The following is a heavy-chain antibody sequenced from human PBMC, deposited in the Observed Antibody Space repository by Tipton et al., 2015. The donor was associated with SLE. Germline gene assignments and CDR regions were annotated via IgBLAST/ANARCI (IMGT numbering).Heavy chain of an antibody. D-gene: IGHD6-19*01. J-gene: IGHJ4*02. V-gene: IGHV3-13*05. CDR3: ARDLIAVAGTVY. CDR1: GFTFSSYD. CDR2: IGTAGDP. Sequence: SLRLSCAASGFTFSSYDMHWVRQATGKGLEWVSAIGTAGDPYYPGSVKGRFTISRDNSKNTLYLQMNSLRAEDTAVYYCARDLIAVAGTVYWGQGTLVTVSS.